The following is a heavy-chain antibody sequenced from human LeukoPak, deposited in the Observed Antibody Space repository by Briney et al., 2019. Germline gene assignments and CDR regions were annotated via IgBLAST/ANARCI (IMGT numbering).Heavy chain of an antibody. CDR3: ARVKARLELSARSAVFDY. J-gene: IGHJ4*02. CDR1: GDTFTGYY. V-gene: IGHV1-2*02. Sequence: ASVKVSCKASGDTFTGYYMHWVRQAPGQGLEWMGWINPNSGGTNYAQKFQGRVTMTRDTSISTAYMELSRLRSDDTAVYYCARVKARLELSARSAVFDYWGQGTLVTVSS. CDR2: INPNSGGT. D-gene: IGHD1-7*01.